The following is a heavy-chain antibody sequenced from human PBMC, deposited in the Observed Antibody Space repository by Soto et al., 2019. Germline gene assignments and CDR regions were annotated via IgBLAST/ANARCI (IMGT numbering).Heavy chain of an antibody. Sequence: SETLSLTCTVSGGSISSYYWSWIRQPSGKGLEWIGRIYTSGSTNYNPSLKSRVTMSVDTSKNQFSLKLTSVTAADTAVYYCARDLKFGQADYWGQGPQVTVSS. J-gene: IGHJ4*02. D-gene: IGHD3-10*01. V-gene: IGHV4-4*07. CDR2: IYTSGST. CDR3: ARDLKFGQADY. CDR1: GGSISSYY.